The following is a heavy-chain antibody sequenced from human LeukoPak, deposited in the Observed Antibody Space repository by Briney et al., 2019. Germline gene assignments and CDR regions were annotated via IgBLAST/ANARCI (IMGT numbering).Heavy chain of an antibody. V-gene: IGHV4-4*02. CDR1: GGSISSSNW. Sequence: PSGTLSLTCAVSGGSISSSNWWSWVRQPPGKGLEWIGEIYHSGSTNYNPSLKSRVTISVDTSKNQFSLKLSSVTAADTAVYYCARAKQGTYYYYYYMDVWGKGTTVTISS. CDR3: ARAKQGTYYYYYYMDV. CDR2: IYHSGST. D-gene: IGHD1-1*01. J-gene: IGHJ6*03.